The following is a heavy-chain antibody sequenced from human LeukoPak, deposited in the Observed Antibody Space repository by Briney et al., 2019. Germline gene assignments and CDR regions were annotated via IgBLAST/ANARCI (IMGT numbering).Heavy chain of an antibody. D-gene: IGHD4-17*01. CDR1: GYTFTGYY. CDR3: ARDLDTTTVTTP. Sequence: ASVKVSCKASGYTFTGYYMHWVRQAPGQGLEWMGWINPNSGGTNYAQKFQGRVTMTRDTSISTAYMELSRLRSDDTAVYYCARDLDTTTVTTPWGQGTLVTVSS. CDR2: INPNSGGT. J-gene: IGHJ4*02. V-gene: IGHV1-2*02.